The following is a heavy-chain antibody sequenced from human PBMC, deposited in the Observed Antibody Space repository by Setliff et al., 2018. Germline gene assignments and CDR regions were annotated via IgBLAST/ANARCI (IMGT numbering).Heavy chain of an antibody. J-gene: IGHJ4*02. Sequence: SETLSLTCTVYGGSFSDYYWGWVRQTPGKGLEWIAEINPSGTTNYIPSLKSRLTISVDTSKRQFSLKLNSVTAADTAVYYCRFWSYVYKNDYWAQGTLVTVSS. D-gene: IGHD3-16*01. V-gene: IGHV4-34*01. CDR2: INPSGTT. CDR3: RFWSYVYKNDY. CDR1: GGSFSDYY.